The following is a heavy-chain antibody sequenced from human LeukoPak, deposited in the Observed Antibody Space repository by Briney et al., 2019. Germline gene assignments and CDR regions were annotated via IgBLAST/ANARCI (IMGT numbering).Heavy chain of an antibody. CDR1: GFTFSTYA. CDR2: ISASGGNT. Sequence: GGSLRLSCAASGFTFSTYAMSWVRQAPGWGLEWVSSISASGGNTYYADSVKGRFTISRDNFRNTLSLQMNSLRAEDTAVYYCAKQSISGSFRDYWGQGTLVTVSS. D-gene: IGHD1-20*01. J-gene: IGHJ4*02. V-gene: IGHV3-23*01. CDR3: AKQSISGSFRDY.